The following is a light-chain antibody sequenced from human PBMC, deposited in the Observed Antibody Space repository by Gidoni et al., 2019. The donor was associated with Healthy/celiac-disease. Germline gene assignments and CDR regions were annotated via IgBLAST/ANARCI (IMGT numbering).Light chain of an antibody. Sequence: ELVVTQSPGTLSLSPGERATLSCRASQSVSSSYLAWYQQKPGQAPRLIIYGASSRATGIPDRFSGSGSGTDFTLTISRLEPEDFAVYYCQQYGSSPYTFGQXTKLEIK. CDR3: QQYGSSPYT. J-gene: IGKJ2*01. CDR2: GAS. V-gene: IGKV3-20*01. CDR1: QSVSSSY.